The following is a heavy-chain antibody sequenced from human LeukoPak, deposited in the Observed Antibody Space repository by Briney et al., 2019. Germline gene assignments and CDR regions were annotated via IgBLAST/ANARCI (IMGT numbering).Heavy chain of an antibody. Sequence: ASVKVSCKASGYTFTSYGISCVRQAPGQGLEWMGWISAYNGNTNYARKLQGRVTMTTDTSTSTAYMELRSLRSDDTAVYYCAREDYDFWSGYYGTYYYYGMDVWGQGTTVTVSS. J-gene: IGHJ6*02. CDR2: ISAYNGNT. CDR1: GYTFTSYG. V-gene: IGHV1-18*01. CDR3: AREDYDFWSGYYGTYYYYGMDV. D-gene: IGHD3-3*01.